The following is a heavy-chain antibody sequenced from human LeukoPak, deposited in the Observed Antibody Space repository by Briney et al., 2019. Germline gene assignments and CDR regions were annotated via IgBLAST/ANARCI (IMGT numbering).Heavy chain of an antibody. V-gene: IGHV3-64D*06. J-gene: IGHJ6*02. CDR2: ISSNGGST. Sequence: PGGSLRLSCSASGFTFSSYAMHWVRQAPGKGLEYVSAISSNGGSTYYADSVKGRFTISGDNSKNTLYLQMSSLRAEDTAVYYCVKEGDSSGYYPFYYYGMDVWGQGTTVTVSS. D-gene: IGHD3-22*01. CDR1: GFTFSSYA. CDR3: VKEGDSSGYYPFYYYGMDV.